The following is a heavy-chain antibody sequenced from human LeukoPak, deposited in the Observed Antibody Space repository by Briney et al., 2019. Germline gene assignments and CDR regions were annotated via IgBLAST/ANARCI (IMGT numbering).Heavy chain of an antibody. V-gene: IGHV4-59*08. CDR1: GGSISSYY. J-gene: IGHJ5*02. CDR2: IYYSGST. Sequence: SETLSLTCTVSGGSISSYYWSWIRQPPGKGLEWIGYIYYSGSTNYNPSLKSRVTISVDTSKNQFSLKLSSVTAADTAVYYCARAGLTIFGVVSYGFDPWGQGTLVTVSS. CDR3: ARAGLTIFGVVSYGFDP. D-gene: IGHD3-3*01.